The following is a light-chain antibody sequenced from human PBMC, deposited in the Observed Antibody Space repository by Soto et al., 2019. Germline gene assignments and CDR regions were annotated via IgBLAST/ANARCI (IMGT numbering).Light chain of an antibody. V-gene: IGKV1-9*01. CDR2: AAS. CDR1: QAISSY. CDR3: QQLNSYPLT. J-gene: IGKJ4*01. Sequence: IPLTQSPSSLSASVGDRVTITCRASQAISSYLAWYQQKPGKAPNLLIYAASTLQSGVPSRFSGSGSGTDFTLTISSLQPEDFATYFCQQLNSYPLTFGGGTKVEIK.